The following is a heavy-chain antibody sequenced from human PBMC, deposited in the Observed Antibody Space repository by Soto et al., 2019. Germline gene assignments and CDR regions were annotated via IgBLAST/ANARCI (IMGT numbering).Heavy chain of an antibody. Sequence: PGGSLRLSCAASGFTFTNYAMSWVRQAPGKGLEWVSVIYSGGSTYYADSVKGRFTISRDNSKNTLYLQMNSLRAEDTAMYYCARGVYYYDSSGYLFDYWGQGTLVTVSS. D-gene: IGHD3-22*01. J-gene: IGHJ4*02. CDR2: IYSGGST. CDR3: ARGVYYYDSSGYLFDY. CDR1: GFTFTNYA. V-gene: IGHV3-53*01.